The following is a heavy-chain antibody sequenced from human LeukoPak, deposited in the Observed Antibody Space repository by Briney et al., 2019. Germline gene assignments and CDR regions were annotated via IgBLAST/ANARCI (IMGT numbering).Heavy chain of an antibody. J-gene: IGHJ4*02. CDR3: ARGVDDTENPLFDY. Sequence: SETLFLTCTVSGGSISSSSYYWGWIRQPPGKGLEWIGSIYYSGSTYYNPSLKSRVTISVDTSKNQFSLKLSSVTAADTAVYYCARGVDDTENPLFDYWGQGTLVTVSS. CDR2: IYYSGST. V-gene: IGHV4-39*07. D-gene: IGHD3-22*01. CDR1: GGSISSSSYY.